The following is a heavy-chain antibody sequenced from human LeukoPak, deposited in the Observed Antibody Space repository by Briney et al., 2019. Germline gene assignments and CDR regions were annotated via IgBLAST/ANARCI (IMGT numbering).Heavy chain of an antibody. CDR3: ARTYLAPGGAFDI. J-gene: IGHJ3*02. CDR2: IYYSGST. D-gene: IGHD3-10*01. V-gene: IGHV4-59*01. CDR1: GGSISSYY. Sequence: PSETLSLTCTVSGGSISSYYWSWIRQPPGKGLEWIGYIYYSGSTNYNSSLKSRVTISVDTSKNQFSLKLSSVTAADTAVYYCARTYLAPGGAFDIWGQGTMVTVSS.